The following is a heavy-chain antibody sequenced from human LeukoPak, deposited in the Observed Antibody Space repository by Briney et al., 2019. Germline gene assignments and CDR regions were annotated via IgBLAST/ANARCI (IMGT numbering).Heavy chain of an antibody. CDR2: INHSGST. V-gene: IGHV4-34*01. D-gene: IGHD3-10*01. CDR1: GGSFSGYY. Sequence: SETLSLTCAVYGGSFSGYYWSWIRQPPGEGLEWIGEINHSGSTNYNPSLKSRVTISVDTSKNQFSLKLSSVTAADTAVYYCARVARIYYGSGSYSNNWFDPWGQGTLVTVSS. CDR3: ARVARIYYGSGSYSNNWFDP. J-gene: IGHJ5*02.